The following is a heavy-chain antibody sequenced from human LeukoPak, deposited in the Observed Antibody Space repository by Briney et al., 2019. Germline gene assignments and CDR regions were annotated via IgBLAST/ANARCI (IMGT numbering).Heavy chain of an antibody. CDR1: GDSVSSNSAA. J-gene: IGHJ6*02. V-gene: IGHV6-1*01. CDR2: TYYRSKWYN. Sequence: SQTLSLTCAISGDSVSSNSAAWNWIRQSPSRGLEWLGRTYYRSKWYNDYAVSVKSRITINPDTSKNQFSLQLNSVTPEDTAVYYCARDGGSGWYAVFGMDVWGQGTTVTVSS. CDR3: ARDGGSGWYAVFGMDV. D-gene: IGHD6-19*01.